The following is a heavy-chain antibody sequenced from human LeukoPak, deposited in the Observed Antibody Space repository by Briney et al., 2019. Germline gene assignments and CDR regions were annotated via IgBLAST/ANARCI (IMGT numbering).Heavy chain of an antibody. D-gene: IGHD6-19*01. CDR3: APGRGWYRYAP. Sequence: PSETLSLTCTVSGASIIGPKWWNWVRLSPGKGMEWIGEIFHSGSTHYNPSLKSRVTISVDTSKNQFSLILTSVTDADTAVYYCAPGRGWYRYAPGARGTLVTVSS. J-gene: IGHJ5*02. V-gene: IGHV4-4*02. CDR1: GASIIGPKW. CDR2: IFHSGST.